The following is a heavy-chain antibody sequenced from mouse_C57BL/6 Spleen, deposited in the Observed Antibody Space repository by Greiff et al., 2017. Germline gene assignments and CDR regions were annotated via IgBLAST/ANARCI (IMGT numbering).Heavy chain of an antibody. J-gene: IGHJ2*01. CDR2: IDPETGGT. D-gene: IGHD2-12*01. CDR1: GYTFTDYE. V-gene: IGHV1-15*01. CDR3: TREDYRRTDY. Sequence: VQLQQSGAELVRPGASVTLSFKASGYTFTDYEMHWVKQTPVHGLEWIGAIDPETGGTAYNQKFKGKAILTADKSSSTAYMELRSLTSEDSAVYYCTREDYRRTDYWGQGTTLTVSS.